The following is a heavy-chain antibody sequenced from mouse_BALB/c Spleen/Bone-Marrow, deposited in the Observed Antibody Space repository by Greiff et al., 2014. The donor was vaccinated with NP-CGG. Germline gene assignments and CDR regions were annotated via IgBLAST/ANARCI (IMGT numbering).Heavy chain of an antibody. V-gene: IGHV1-9*01. Sequence: VQLQQSGAELMKPGASVKISCKATGYTFSSYWIEWVKQRPGHGLEWIGEILPGSGSTNYNEKFKGKATFTAVTSSNTAYMQLSNLASRDSADYYCARELGLRLAYWGQGTLVTVSA. CDR1: GYTFSSYW. J-gene: IGHJ3*01. CDR2: ILPGSGST. CDR3: ARELGLRLAY. D-gene: IGHD3-1*01.